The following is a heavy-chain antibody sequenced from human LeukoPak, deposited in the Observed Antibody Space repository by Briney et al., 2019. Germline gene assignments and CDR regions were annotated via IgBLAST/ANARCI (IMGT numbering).Heavy chain of an antibody. CDR2: IIPIFGTA. CDR1: GGTFSSYA. V-gene: IGHV1-69*05. D-gene: IGHD5-24*01. CDR3: ARVCRDGYLMDY. Sequence: ASVKVSCKASGGTFSSYAISWVRQAPGQGLEWMGGIIPIFGTANYAQKFQGRATITTDESTSTAYMQLSSLRSEDTAVYYCARVCRDGYLMDYWGQGTLVTVSS. J-gene: IGHJ4*02.